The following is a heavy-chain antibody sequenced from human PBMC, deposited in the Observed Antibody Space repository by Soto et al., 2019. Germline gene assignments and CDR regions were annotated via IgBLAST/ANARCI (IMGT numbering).Heavy chain of an antibody. CDR2: INPNTGGT. CDR3: TRARWAGTSDAFDI. Sequence: QVQLVQSGPEVKKFGASVKVSCKASGYTFTDYYLHWVRQAPGQGLECLGWINPNTGGTESAQRFQGRVTMTRDTSIRIAYMELSRLTSDDTAMYYCTRARWAGTSDAFDIWGQGTMVTVS. J-gene: IGHJ3*02. V-gene: IGHV1-2*02. D-gene: IGHD6-19*01. CDR1: GYTFTDYY.